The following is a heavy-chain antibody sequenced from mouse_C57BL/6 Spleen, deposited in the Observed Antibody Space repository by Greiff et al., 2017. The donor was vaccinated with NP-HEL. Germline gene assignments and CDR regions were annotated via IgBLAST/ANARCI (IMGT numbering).Heavy chain of an antibody. CDR3: ARFTTVASDY. V-gene: IGHV1-64*01. J-gene: IGHJ2*01. Sequence: QVQLQQPGAELVKPGASVKLSCKASGYTFTSYWMHWVKQRPGQGLEWIGMIHPNSGSTNYNEKFKSKATLTVDKSSSTAYMQLCSLTSDDSAVYYCARFTTVASDYWGQGTTLTVSS. D-gene: IGHD1-1*01. CDR2: IHPNSGST. CDR1: GYTFTSYW.